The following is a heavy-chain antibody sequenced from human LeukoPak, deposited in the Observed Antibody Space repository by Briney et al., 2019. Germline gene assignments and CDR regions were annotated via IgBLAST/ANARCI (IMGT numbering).Heavy chain of an antibody. CDR2: ISAGGGST. CDR3: TKAPRVSSGGSRGGMDV. Sequence: PGGSLRRSCAASGFTFSGYAMSWVRQAPGKGLEWVSAISAGGGSTFYADSVKGRFTISRDNSKNTPYLQMNSLRAEDTAVYYCTKAPRVSSGGSRGGMDVWGQGTTVTVSS. CDR1: GFTFSGYA. D-gene: IGHD2-15*01. J-gene: IGHJ6*02. V-gene: IGHV3-23*01.